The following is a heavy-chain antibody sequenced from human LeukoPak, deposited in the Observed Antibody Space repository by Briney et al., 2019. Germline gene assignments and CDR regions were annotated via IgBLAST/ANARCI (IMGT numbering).Heavy chain of an antibody. J-gene: IGHJ4*02. CDR2: INHSGST. V-gene: IGHV4-34*01. D-gene: IGHD4-11*01. Sequence: PSETLSLTCAVYGGSFSGYYWSWIRQPPGKGLEWIGEINHSGSTNYNPSPKSRVTISVDTSKNQFSLKLNSVTAADTAVYYCARRYSNSYFDYWGQGTLVTVSS. CDR1: GGSFSGYY. CDR3: ARRYSNSYFDY.